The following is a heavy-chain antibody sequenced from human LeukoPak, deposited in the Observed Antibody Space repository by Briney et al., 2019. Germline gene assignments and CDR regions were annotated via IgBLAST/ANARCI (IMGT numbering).Heavy chain of an antibody. CDR1: GGSITNYY. J-gene: IGHJ4*02. V-gene: IGHV4-59*01. CDR3: ARGFSSNYFDY. CDR2: IYYSGTT. Sequence: PSETLSLTCTVSGGSITNYYRSWIRQPPGKGLEWIGNIYYSGTTDYNPSLKSRVTISVDTSKNQFSLKLTSVTAADTAIYYCARGFSSNYFDYWGQGTLVTVSS. D-gene: IGHD3-10*01.